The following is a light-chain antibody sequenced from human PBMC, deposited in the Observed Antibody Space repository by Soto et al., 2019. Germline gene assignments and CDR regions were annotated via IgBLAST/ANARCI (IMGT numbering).Light chain of an antibody. V-gene: IGLV1-51*01. Sequence: QSVLTQPPSVSAAPGQKVTISCSGSSSNIGNNYVSWYQQLPGTAPKLLIYDNNKRPSGSPDRFYGSKSGTSASLGITGLQTGDEADYYCGTWVSSLRAVVFGGGTKLTVL. CDR1: SSNIGNNY. J-gene: IGLJ2*01. CDR2: DNN. CDR3: GTWVSSLRAVV.